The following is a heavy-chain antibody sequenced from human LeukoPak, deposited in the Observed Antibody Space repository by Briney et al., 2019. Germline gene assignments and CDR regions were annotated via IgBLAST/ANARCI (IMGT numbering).Heavy chain of an antibody. J-gene: IGHJ4*02. CDR2: ISGSGGGT. D-gene: IGHD3-22*01. Sequence: AGGSLRLSCAVSGITLSNYGMSWVRQAPGKGLEWVAGISGSGGGTNYADSVKGRVTISRDNSKNTLYLQMNRLRAEDTAVYFCAKRGVVIRVILVGFHKEAYYFDSWGQGAQVTVSS. V-gene: IGHV3-23*01. CDR3: AKRGVVIRVILVGFHKEAYYFDS. CDR1: GITLSNYG.